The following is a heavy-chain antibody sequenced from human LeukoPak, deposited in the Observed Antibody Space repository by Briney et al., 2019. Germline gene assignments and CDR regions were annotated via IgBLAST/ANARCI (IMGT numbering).Heavy chain of an antibody. J-gene: IGHJ4*02. D-gene: IGHD6-13*01. CDR2: INSDGSST. CDR3: AREGGLVAAAGTLAL. V-gene: IGHV3-74*01. CDR1: GFTFSSYW. Sequence: GGSLRPSCAASGFTFSSYWMHWVRQAPGKGLVWVSRINSDGSSTSYADSVKGRFTISRDNAKNTLYLQMNSLRAEDTAVYYCAREGGLVAAAGTLALWGQGTLVTVSS.